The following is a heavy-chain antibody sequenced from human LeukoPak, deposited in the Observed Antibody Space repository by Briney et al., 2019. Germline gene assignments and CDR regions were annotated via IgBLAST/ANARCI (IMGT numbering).Heavy chain of an antibody. Sequence: ASVKVSCKASGYTFTGYYMHWVRQAPGQGLEWMGWINPNSGGTNYAQKFQGRVTMTRDTSISTAYMELSRLRSDDTAVYYCARDRCSSTSCCARSDYYYGMDVWGQGTTVTVSS. CDR3: ARDRCSSTSCCARSDYYYGMDV. D-gene: IGHD2-2*01. CDR2: INPNSGGT. CDR1: GYTFTGYY. V-gene: IGHV1-2*02. J-gene: IGHJ6*02.